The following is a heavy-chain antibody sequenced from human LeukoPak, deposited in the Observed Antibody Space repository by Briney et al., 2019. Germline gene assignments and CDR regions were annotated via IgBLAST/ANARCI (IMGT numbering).Heavy chain of an antibody. D-gene: IGHD3-22*01. CDR3: ARLSETPAYYYSSGYYYLGY. CDR1: GGSISSYY. CDR2: IYYSGST. V-gene: IGHV4-59*08. Sequence: SETLSLTCTVSGGSISSYYWSWIRQPPGKGLEWIGYIYYSGSTNYNPSLKSRVTISVDTSKNQFSLKLSSVTAADTAVYYCARLSETPAYYYSSGYYYLGYWGQGTLVTVSS. J-gene: IGHJ4*02.